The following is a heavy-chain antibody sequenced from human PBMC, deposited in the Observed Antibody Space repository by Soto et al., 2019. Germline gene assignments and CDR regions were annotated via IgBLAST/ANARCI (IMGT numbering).Heavy chain of an antibody. J-gene: IGHJ4*02. CDR2: ISWNSDSI. CDR3: AKGVGVTTGHFDY. D-gene: IGHD1-26*01. Sequence: VQLVASGGGLVQPGRSLRLSCAVFGFTFDDYAMHWVRQAPGKGLEWVSGISWNSDSIGYADSVKGRFTISRDNAKNSLYLQMNSLRAEDTALYYCAKGVGVTTGHFDYCGQGTLVTVSS. V-gene: IGHV3-9*01. CDR1: GFTFDDYA.